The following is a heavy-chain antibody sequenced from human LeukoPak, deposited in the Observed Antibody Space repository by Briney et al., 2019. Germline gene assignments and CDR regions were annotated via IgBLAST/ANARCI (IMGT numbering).Heavy chain of an antibody. CDR2: INPKSGDT. CDR3: ARDYYDGSRYPQLYYMDV. V-gene: IGHV1-2*02. CDR1: GYTFSGYH. D-gene: IGHD3-22*01. J-gene: IGHJ6*03. Sequence: ASVKVSCKASGYTFSGYHMHWVRQAPGQGLEWMGWINPKSGDTYYSQKFQGRVTMTVDTSISTAYMELNRLRSDDTALYYCARDYYDGSRYPQLYYMDVWGIGTTVTVSS.